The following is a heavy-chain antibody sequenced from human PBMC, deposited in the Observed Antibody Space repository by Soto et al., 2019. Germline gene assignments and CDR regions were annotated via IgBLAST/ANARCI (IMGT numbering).Heavy chain of an antibody. CDR3: AKDALGDYFYYSMDV. CDR1: GFTFNNYA. V-gene: IGHV3-23*01. Sequence: EVQLLESGGGLVQPGGSLRLSCAVSGFTFNNYAMNWVRQAPGKGLEWVSSISDSGGRTYYADSVKGRFTISRDKSKNTLYLQMNSLIAEDTAIYYCAKDALGDYFYYSMDVWGQGTTVTVSS. J-gene: IGHJ6*02. CDR2: ISDSGGRT.